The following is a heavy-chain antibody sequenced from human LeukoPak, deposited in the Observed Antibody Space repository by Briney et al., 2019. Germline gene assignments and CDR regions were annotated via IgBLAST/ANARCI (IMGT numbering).Heavy chain of an antibody. V-gene: IGHV1-69*08. CDR2: IIAILDTA. J-gene: IGHJ5*02. CDR1: GGSFSDYS. CDR3: VRSGHDYDWFDP. Sequence: ASVKVSCKASGGSFSDYSISWVRQAPGQGLEWMGRIIAILDTAHYAQKFQGRFTITADKSTTTVYMELSSLRSDDTAVYYCVRSGHDYDWFDPWGQGTLVTVSS. D-gene: IGHD5-12*01.